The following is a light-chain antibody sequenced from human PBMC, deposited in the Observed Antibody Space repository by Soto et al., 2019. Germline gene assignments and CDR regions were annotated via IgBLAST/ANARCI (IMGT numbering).Light chain of an antibody. V-gene: IGKV2-28*01. CDR2: LGS. CDR1: QSLLQSNGNNY. CDR3: MQARQTPNT. J-gene: IGKJ5*01. Sequence: DIVMTQSPLSLPVTPGEPASISCRSSQSLLQSNGNNYLGSYLQKPGQYPPILIHLGSNLASGVPDSFSGSGAGTDFTLNISRVQAEDVWVYFCMQARQTPNTFGQGTRLEIK.